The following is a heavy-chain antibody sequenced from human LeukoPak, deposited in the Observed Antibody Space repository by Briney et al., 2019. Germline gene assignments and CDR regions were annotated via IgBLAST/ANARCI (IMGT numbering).Heavy chain of an antibody. V-gene: IGHV1-24*01. D-gene: IGHD2-21*02. J-gene: IGHJ4*02. Sequence: ASVKVSCKVSGYTLTELSMHWVRQAPGKGLEWMGGFDPVDGETIYAQKFQGRVTMTEDTSTDTAYMELSSLRSEDTAVYYCATVLYCGGDCSNDYWGQGTLVTVSS. CDR3: ATVLYCGGDCSNDY. CDR1: GYTLTELS. CDR2: FDPVDGET.